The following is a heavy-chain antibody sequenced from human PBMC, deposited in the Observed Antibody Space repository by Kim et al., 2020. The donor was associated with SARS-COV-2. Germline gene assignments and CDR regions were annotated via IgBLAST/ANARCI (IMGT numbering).Heavy chain of an antibody. Sequence: YNDYAVSVKSRITINPATSKNPFSLQLNSVTPEDTAVYYCARATYYYFDYWGQGTLVTVSS. V-gene: IGHV6-1*01. CDR2: YN. CDR3: ARATYYYFDY. D-gene: IGHD1-26*01. J-gene: IGHJ4*02.